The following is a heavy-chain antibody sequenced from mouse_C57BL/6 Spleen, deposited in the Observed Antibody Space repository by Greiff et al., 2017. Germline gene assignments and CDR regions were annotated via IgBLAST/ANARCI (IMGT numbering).Heavy chain of an antibody. CDR2: ITPSNGGT. CDR3: AREMSITTVVADYYAMDY. Sequence: QVQLQQPGTELVKPGASVKLSCKASGYTFTSYWMHWVKQRPGQGLEGIGNITPSNGGTNYNEKFKSKATLTVDKSSSTAYMQLSSLTSEDSAVYYCAREMSITTVVADYYAMDYWGQGTSVTVSS. V-gene: IGHV1-53*01. CDR1: GYTFTSYW. D-gene: IGHD1-1*01. J-gene: IGHJ4*01.